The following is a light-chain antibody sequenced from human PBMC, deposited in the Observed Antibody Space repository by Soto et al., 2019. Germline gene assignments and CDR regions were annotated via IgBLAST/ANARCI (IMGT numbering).Light chain of an antibody. V-gene: IGKV1-5*01. CDR3: QHHDSYSQT. CDR2: GAS. J-gene: IGKJ1*01. CDR1: QSISYY. Sequence: DIQLTQSPPTLSASVGDRVTIACRASQSISYYLAWYQQIPGKAPKLLIYGASSLQSGVPSRFSGSGSGTEFTLTISSLQPDDFATYFCQHHDSYSQTFGQGTKVEIK.